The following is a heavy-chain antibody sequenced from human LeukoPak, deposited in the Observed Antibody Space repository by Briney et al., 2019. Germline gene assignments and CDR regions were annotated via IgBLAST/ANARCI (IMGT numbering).Heavy chain of an antibody. D-gene: IGHD6-13*01. Sequence: SETLSLTCTVSGYSISSGYYWGWIRQPPGKGLEWIGSIYHSGSTYYNPSLKSRVTISVDTSKNQFSLKLSSVTAADTAVYYCARHSSSYSWFDPWGLGTLVTVSS. V-gene: IGHV4-38-2*02. CDR1: GYSISSGYY. CDR3: ARHSSSYSWFDP. CDR2: IYHSGST. J-gene: IGHJ5*02.